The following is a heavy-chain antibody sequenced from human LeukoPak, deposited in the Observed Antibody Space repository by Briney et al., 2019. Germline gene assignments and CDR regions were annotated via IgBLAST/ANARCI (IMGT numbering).Heavy chain of an antibody. J-gene: IGHJ6*02. V-gene: IGHV4-4*07. D-gene: IGHD2-2*01. Sequence: PSETLSLTCTVSGGSISSYYWSWIRQPAGKGLEWIGRIYTSGSTNYNPSHKSRVTMSVDTSKNQFSLKLSSVTAADTAVYYCARISYVCSSTSCYVGYYYGMDVWGQGTTVTVSS. CDR2: IYTSGST. CDR3: ARISYVCSSTSCYVGYYYGMDV. CDR1: GGSISSYY.